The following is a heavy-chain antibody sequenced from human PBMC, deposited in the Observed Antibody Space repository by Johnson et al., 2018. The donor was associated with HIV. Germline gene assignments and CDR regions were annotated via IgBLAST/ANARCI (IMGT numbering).Heavy chain of an antibody. D-gene: IGHD6-13*01. CDR2: IYSGRST. J-gene: IGHJ3*02. CDR3: TTGQLGGASDI. Sequence: AQLVESGGGVVQPGGSLRLSCAASGFTVSSNYMSWVRQAPGKGLEWVSVIYSGRSTYYADPVRGRFTISRDNSKNTLYLQMNILKIEDTAVYYCTTGQLGGASDIWGQGTMVTVSS. CDR1: GFTVSSNY. V-gene: IGHV3-66*01.